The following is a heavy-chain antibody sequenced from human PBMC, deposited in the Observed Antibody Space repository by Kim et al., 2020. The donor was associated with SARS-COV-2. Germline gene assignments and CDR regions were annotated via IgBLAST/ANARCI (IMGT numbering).Heavy chain of an antibody. D-gene: IGHD3-10*01. CDR1: FSDSP. J-gene: IGHJ4*02. CDR3: ATDWAAFSSGTYVFDF. V-gene: IGHV3-30*04. Sequence: FSDSPLHWVRQSPGTGLEWVALISSDGTQKNYANSVRGRFTISRDISKRTLFLQMNSLRPEDTAVYYCATDWAAFSSGTYVFDFWGRGTLAT. CDR2: ISSDGTQK.